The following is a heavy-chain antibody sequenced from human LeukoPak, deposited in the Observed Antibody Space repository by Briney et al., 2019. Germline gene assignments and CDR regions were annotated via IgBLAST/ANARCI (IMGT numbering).Heavy chain of an antibody. J-gene: IGHJ3*02. V-gene: IGHV5-51*01. CDR3: ARMVRDSSGYYYVPHAFDI. CDR1: GYHFTSYW. CDR2: IYPGESDN. Sequence: GESLQISWKGSGYHFTSYWIGGVRQMPGKGLEWMGIIYPGESDNRYSPSFQAHVTISADKSISTAYLQWSSLKASDTAMYYCARMVRDSSGYYYVPHAFDIWGQGTMVTVSS. D-gene: IGHD3-22*01.